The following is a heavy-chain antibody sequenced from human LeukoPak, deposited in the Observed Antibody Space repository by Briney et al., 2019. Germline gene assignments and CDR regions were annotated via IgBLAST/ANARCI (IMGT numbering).Heavy chain of an antibody. CDR2: IYYSGST. Sequence: SETLSLTCTVSGGSISSSSYYWGWIRQPPGKGLEWIGSIYYSGSTYYNPSLKSRVIISVDTSKNQFSLKLSSVTAADTSLYXXXXHIGTRSTSGIRSRGPXXFDPWGQGTLVTVSS. V-gene: IGHV4-39*01. CDR1: GGSISSSSYY. J-gene: IGHJ5*02. CDR3: XXHIGTRSTSGIRSRGPXXFDP. D-gene: IGHD3-16*01.